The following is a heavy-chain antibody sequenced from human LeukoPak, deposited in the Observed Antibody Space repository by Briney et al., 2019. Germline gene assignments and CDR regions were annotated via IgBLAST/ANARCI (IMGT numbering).Heavy chain of an antibody. D-gene: IGHD5-18*01. J-gene: IGHJ4*02. CDR1: GFTFSDYY. Sequence: GGSLRLSCAASGFTFSDYYMSWIRQAPGKGLEWISYITSSGSTIYYADSVKGRFTISRDNAKNSLYLQMNSLTAEDTAVYYCARVRIQQAMKYYFDYWGQGTLVTVSS. V-gene: IGHV3-11*01. CDR2: ITSSGSTI. CDR3: ARVRIQQAMKYYFDY.